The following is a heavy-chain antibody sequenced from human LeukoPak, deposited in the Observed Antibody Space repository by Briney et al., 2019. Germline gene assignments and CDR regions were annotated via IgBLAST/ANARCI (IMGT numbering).Heavy chain of an antibody. D-gene: IGHD3-10*01. CDR3: ARYHSRSHEGWIDL. CDR1: GGSISTSNYY. V-gene: IGHV4-39*07. CDR2: IFYSGST. J-gene: IGHJ5*02. Sequence: SETLSLTCTVSGGSISTSNYYWGWIRQPPGKGLEWIGNIFYSGSTYYSPSLKSRVTISLDTSRNQFSLKLTSVTAADTAVYYCARYHSRSHEGWIDLWGQGALVTVSS.